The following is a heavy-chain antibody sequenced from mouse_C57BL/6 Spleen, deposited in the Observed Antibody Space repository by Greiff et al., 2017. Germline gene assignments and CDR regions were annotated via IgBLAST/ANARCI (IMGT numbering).Heavy chain of an antibody. V-gene: IGHV1-54*01. J-gene: IGHJ2*01. D-gene: IGHD3-3*01. CDR2: INPGSGGT. Sequence: QVQLQQSGAELVRPGTSVKVSCKASGYAFTNYLIEWVKQRPGQGLEWIGVINPGSGGTNYNEKFKGKATLTADKSSSTAYMQLSSLTSEDSAVYFCARKGSHFDCWGKGTTLTVSS. CDR3: ARKGSHFDC. CDR1: GYAFTNYL.